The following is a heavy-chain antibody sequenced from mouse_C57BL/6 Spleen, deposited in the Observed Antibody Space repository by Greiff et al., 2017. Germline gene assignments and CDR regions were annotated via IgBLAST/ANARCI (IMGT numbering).Heavy chain of an antibody. J-gene: IGHJ3*01. Sequence: QVQLQQSGAELVRPGASVTLSCKASGYTFTDYEMHWVKQTPVHGLEWIGAIDPETGGTAYNQKFKGKAILTADKSSSTAYMELRSLTSEDSAVYYCTRDYYSKGFAYWGQGTLVTVSA. D-gene: IGHD2-5*01. CDR3: TRDYYSKGFAY. V-gene: IGHV1-15*01. CDR2: IDPETGGT. CDR1: GYTFTDYE.